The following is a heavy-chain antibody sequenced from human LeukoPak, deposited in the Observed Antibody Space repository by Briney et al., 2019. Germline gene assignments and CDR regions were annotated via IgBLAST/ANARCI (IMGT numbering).Heavy chain of an antibody. J-gene: IGHJ5*02. V-gene: IGHV3-33*01. CDR1: GFTFSSYG. CDR3: ARGDVEAAPPFDP. D-gene: IGHD6-6*01. CDR2: IWYDGSNK. Sequence: GSLRLSCAASGFTFSSYGMHRVRQAPGKGLEWVAVIWYDGSNKYYADSVKGRFTISRDNSKNTLYLQMNSLRAEDTAVYYCARGDVEAAPPFDPWGQGTLVTVSS.